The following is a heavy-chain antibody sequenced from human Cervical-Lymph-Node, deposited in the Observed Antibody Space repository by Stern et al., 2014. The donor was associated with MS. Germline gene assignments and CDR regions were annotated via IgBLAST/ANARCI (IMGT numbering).Heavy chain of an antibody. CDR3: AREGQLVPPDFRYHGMDV. Sequence: QVQLVQSGPGLVKPSQTLSLTCTVSGASINSPGYYWSWIRHHPGKGLEWIGYISHSGNMYTNPSLKSRVAISLDTSKRQFSLKLNSATAADTAVYYCAREGQLVPPDFRYHGMDVWGQGTTVTVSS. D-gene: IGHD6-6*01. CDR1: GASINSPGYY. V-gene: IGHV4-31*03. CDR2: ISHSGNM. J-gene: IGHJ6*02.